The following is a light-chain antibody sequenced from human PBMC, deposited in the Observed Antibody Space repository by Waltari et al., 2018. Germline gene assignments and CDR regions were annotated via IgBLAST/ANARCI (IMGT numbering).Light chain of an antibody. CDR2: DDS. Sequence: SYVLTQPPSVSVAPGQTARITCGGNNIGSKSVHWYPQKPGRAPLLVVYDDSDRPSGIPERFSGANSGNTATLTISRVEAGDEADYYCQVWDSSSDLYVFGTGTKVTVL. CDR3: QVWDSSSDLYV. V-gene: IGLV3-21*02. J-gene: IGLJ1*01. CDR1: NIGSKS.